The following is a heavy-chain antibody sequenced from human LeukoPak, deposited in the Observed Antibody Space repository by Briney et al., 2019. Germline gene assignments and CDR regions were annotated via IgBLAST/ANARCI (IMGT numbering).Heavy chain of an antibody. V-gene: IGHV4-61*02. D-gene: IGHD2-21*02. CDR3: ARAYCGGDCPSYYYYYYMDV. J-gene: IGHJ6*03. CDR2: IYTSGST. Sequence: SETLSLTCTVSGGSISSGSYYWSWIRQPAGKGLEWIGRIYTSGSTNYNPSLKSRVTISVDTSKNQFSLKLSSVTAADTAVYYCARAYCGGDCPSYYYYYYMDVWGKGTTVTISS. CDR1: GGSISSGSYY.